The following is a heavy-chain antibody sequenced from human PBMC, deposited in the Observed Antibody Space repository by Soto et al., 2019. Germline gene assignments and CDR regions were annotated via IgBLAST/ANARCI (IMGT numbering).Heavy chain of an antibody. D-gene: IGHD2-2*01. CDR2: IIPIFGTA. CDR3: ARDLTCSSTSCYVSEAFDI. Sequence: ASVKVSCKASGGTFSSYAISWVRQAPGQGLEWMGGIIPIFGTANYAQKFQGRVTITADESTSTAYMELSSLRSEDTAVYYCARDLTCSSTSCYVSEAFDIWGQGTMVTVSS. CDR1: GGTFSSYA. V-gene: IGHV1-69*13. J-gene: IGHJ3*02.